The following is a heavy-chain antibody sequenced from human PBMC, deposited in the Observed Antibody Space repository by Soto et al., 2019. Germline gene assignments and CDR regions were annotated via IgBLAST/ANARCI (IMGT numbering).Heavy chain of an antibody. V-gene: IGHV1-69*13. Sequence: SVKVSCKASGGTFSSYAISWVRQAPGQGLEWMGGIIPIFGTANCAQKFQGRVTITADESTSTAYMELSSLRSEDTAVYYCARGGDGYPAGAFDIWGQGTMVTVSS. D-gene: IGHD5-12*01. J-gene: IGHJ3*02. CDR3: ARGGDGYPAGAFDI. CDR2: IIPIFGTA. CDR1: GGTFSSYA.